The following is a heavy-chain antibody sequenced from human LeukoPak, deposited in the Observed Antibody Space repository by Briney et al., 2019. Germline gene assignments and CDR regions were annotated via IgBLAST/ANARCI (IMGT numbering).Heavy chain of an antibody. CDR1: GFTFSSYG. CDR2: IQYDGSNK. V-gene: IGHV3-30*02. Sequence: GGSLRLSCAASGFTFSSYGMHWVRQAPGKGLEWVTFIQYDGSNKYYADSVKGRFTISRDNSKNTLYLQMNSLRAEDTAVYYCARVLTYYFDYWGQGTLVTVSS. CDR3: ARVLTYYFDY. J-gene: IGHJ4*02.